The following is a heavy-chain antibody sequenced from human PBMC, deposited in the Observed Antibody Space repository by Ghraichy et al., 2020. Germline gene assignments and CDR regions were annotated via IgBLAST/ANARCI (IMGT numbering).Heavy chain of an antibody. CDR3: ARQVNGRLDP. Sequence: SQTLSLTCAISGDSVSTDSATWNWIRQSPSRGLEWLGRTYYRSKWLYDYAVSVKSRITFNPDTSKNQFSLQLDSVTPEDTAVYFGARQVNGRLDPWGQGTLVTVSS. V-gene: IGHV6-1*01. D-gene: IGHD2-8*01. CDR1: GDSVSTDSAT. J-gene: IGHJ5*02. CDR2: TYYRSKWLY.